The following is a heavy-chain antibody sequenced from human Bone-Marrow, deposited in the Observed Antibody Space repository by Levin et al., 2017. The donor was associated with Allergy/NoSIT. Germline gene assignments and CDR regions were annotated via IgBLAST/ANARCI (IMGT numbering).Heavy chain of an antibody. CDR1: GFTFTNYG. Sequence: GGSLRLSCAASGFTFTNYGMNWVRLAPGKGLEWVAVVSYNGTTKDYADSVKGRFTVSRDDSKNTVYLQLNSLRTEDTAVYYCALPSFDYWGPGTLVTVSS. CDR3: ALPSFDY. CDR2: VSYNGTTK. J-gene: IGHJ4*02. V-gene: IGHV3-30*03.